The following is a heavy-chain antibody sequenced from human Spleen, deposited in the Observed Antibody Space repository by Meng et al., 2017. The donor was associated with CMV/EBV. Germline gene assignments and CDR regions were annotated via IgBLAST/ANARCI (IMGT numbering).Heavy chain of an antibody. CDR2: IKQDGSDK. CDR1: GFTFTSYW. D-gene: IGHD3-22*01. J-gene: IGHJ4*02. V-gene: IGHV3-7*01. Sequence: GESLKISCAASGFTFTSYWMSWVRQAPGKGLEWVANIKQDGSDKYFVDSVKGRFTISRDNAKNSLYLQMNSLRAEGTAIYYCAREDYDSSGYSDFWGQGTLVTVSS. CDR3: AREDYDSSGYSDF.